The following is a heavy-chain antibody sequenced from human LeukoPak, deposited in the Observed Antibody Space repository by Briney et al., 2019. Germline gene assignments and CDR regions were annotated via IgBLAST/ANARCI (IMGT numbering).Heavy chain of an antibody. CDR2: ISYDGSNK. D-gene: IGHD4-23*01. CDR1: GFTFGSYA. Sequence: GGSLRLSCAASGFTFGSYAMHWVRQAPGKGLEWVAVISYDGSNKYYADSVKGRFTISRDNSKNTLYLQMNSLRAEDTAVYYCAREFGYGGNPEWDYWGQGTLVTVSS. CDR3: AREFGYGGNPEWDY. J-gene: IGHJ4*02. V-gene: IGHV3-30-3*01.